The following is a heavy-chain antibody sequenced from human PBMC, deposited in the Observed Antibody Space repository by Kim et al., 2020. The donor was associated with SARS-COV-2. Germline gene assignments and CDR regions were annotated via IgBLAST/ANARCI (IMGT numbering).Heavy chain of an antibody. CDR1: GGSISPYY. Sequence: SETLSLTCTVSGGSISPYYWSWIRQPPGKGLEWIGYIYYSGSTNYNPSLKSRVTISVDTSKNQFSLKLSSVTAADTAVYYCASTYYYDSSGYYFDYWGQG. CDR2: IYYSGST. J-gene: IGHJ4*02. D-gene: IGHD3-22*01. CDR3: ASTYYYDSSGYYFDY. V-gene: IGHV4-59*13.